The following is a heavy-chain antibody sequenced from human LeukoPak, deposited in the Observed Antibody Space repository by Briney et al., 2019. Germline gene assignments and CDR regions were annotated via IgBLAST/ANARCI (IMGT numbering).Heavy chain of an antibody. J-gene: IGHJ5*02. CDR1: GGSMTSGGYS. D-gene: IGHD6-6*01. CDR3: AKMSSLSNWFDP. V-gene: IGHV4-30-2*01. CDR2: IYHSGNT. Sequence: SETLSLTCAVSGGSMTSGGYSWSWIRQPPGEGLEFIGYIYHSGNTYYMPSLKSRVIISVDRSKNQLFLKLSSVTAADTAVYYCAKMSSLSNWFDPWGQGTMVTVSS.